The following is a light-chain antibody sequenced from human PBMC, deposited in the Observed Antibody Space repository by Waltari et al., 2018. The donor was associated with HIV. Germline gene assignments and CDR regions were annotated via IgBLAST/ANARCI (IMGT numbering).Light chain of an antibody. CDR3: MQALQTPIT. J-gene: IGKJ5*01. CDR2: LGS. CDR1: QSLLHSNGYNY. Sequence: DIVMTQSPLSLPVPPGEPASISCRSSQSLLHSNGYNYLDWYLQKPGQSPQLLIYLGSNRASGVHDRFSGSGSGTDFTLKISRVEAEDVGVYYCMQALQTPITFGQGTRLEIK. V-gene: IGKV2-28*01.